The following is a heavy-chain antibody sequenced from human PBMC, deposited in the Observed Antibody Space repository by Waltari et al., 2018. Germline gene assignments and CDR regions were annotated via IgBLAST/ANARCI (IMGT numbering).Heavy chain of an antibody. CDR1: GFTFGDYG. D-gene: IGHD3-3*01. CDR2: IRSKIYGGTT. J-gene: IGHJ4*02. V-gene: IGHV3-49*04. CDR3: ARSLTVSGAKYYFDY. Sequence: EVQVVDSGGGLVQQGRSLTLSCSTSGFTFGDYGMTWVRQAPGTGLEWVGFIRSKIYGGTTEFAASVKGRFTISRDDSKSIAFLQMNSLGTEDTGVYYCARSLTVSGAKYYFDYWGQGALVTVSS.